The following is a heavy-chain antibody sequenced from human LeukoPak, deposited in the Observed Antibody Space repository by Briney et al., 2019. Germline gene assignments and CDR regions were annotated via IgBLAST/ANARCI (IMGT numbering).Heavy chain of an antibody. J-gene: IGHJ5*02. Sequence: SETLSLTCTVSGGSISTYYWNWIRQPPGKGLEWIGHIHYSGSTNYNPSLNSRVTMSVDTSKSQFSLKLNSVTAADTAVYYCARRVSGSGFGESNWFDPWGQGTLVTVSS. D-gene: IGHD3-10*01. CDR1: GGSISTYY. CDR2: IHYSGST. V-gene: IGHV4-59*08. CDR3: ARRVSGSGFGESNWFDP.